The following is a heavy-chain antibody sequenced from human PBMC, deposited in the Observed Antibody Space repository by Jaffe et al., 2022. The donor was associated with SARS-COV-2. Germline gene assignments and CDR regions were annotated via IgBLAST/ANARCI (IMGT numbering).Heavy chain of an antibody. Sequence: QLQLQESGPGLVKPSETLSLTCIVSGGSTSSSNYYWGWIRQPPGKGLEWIGSIYYSGSTYYNPSLRGRVTISVDTSNNQFSLKLSSVTAADTAVYYCARLADSTWFAYFQYWGQGTLIAVSS. V-gene: IGHV4-39*01. D-gene: IGHD6-13*01. J-gene: IGHJ1*01. CDR3: ARLADSTWFAYFQY. CDR1: GGSTSSSNYY. CDR2: IYYSGST.